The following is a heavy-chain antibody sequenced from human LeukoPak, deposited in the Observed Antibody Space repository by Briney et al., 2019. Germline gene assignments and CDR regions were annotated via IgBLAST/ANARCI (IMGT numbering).Heavy chain of an antibody. CDR3: AKSHRGGLRFMVGFFYMDV. CDR2: VSGTAKNT. J-gene: IGHJ6*03. CDR1: GFTFDNYA. D-gene: IGHD3-3*01. Sequence: PGGSLRLSCTASGFTFDNYAMSWVRQAPRPGLERVSAVSGTAKNTYYADSVKGRFTTSRDNSNNTVYLQMKSLRAEDTAVYYCAKSHRGGLRFMVGFFYMDVWGSGTTVAVSS. V-gene: IGHV3-23*01.